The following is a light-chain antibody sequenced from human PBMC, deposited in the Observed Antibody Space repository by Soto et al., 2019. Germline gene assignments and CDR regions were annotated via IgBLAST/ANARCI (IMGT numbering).Light chain of an antibody. CDR2: EAN. CDR1: SSDVGSYNL. CDR3: CSYAGSRTYV. V-gene: IGLV2-23*01. J-gene: IGLJ1*01. Sequence: QSALTQPASVSGSPGQSITISCTGSSSDVGSYNLVSWYQHHPGKVPKLLIYEANKRPSGVSDRFSGSKSGNTASLTISGLRAEDESDYYCCSYAGSRTYVFGTGTKVTVL.